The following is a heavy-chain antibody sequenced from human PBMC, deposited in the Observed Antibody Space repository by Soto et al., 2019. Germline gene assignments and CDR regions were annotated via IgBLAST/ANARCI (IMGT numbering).Heavy chain of an antibody. CDR1: EFPFTSYW. CDR3: ARESYYYMDV. CDR2: IKNDGGEK. Sequence: GGSLRLSCAASEFPFTSYWMSWVRQAPGKGLEWVANIKNDGGEKFYVDSVKGRFTISRDNARNSLYLQMNSLRLEDTAVYYCARESYYYMDVWGKGTTVTVSS. V-gene: IGHV3-7*01. J-gene: IGHJ6*03.